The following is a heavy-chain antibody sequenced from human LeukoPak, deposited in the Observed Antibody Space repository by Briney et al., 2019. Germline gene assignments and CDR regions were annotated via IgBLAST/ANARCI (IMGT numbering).Heavy chain of an antibody. Sequence: ASVKVSCKASGYTFTGYYMHWVRQAPGQGLEWMGWINPNSGGTNYAQKFQGRVTMTRDTSISTAYMELSRLRSDDTAVYYCARDLGTHYDILTGPIDPWGQGTLVTVSS. V-gene: IGHV1-2*02. D-gene: IGHD3-9*01. CDR2: INPNSGGT. CDR3: ARDLGTHYDILTGPIDP. J-gene: IGHJ5*02. CDR1: GYTFTGYY.